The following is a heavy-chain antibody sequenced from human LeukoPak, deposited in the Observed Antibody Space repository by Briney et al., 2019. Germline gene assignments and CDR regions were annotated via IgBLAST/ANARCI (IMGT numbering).Heavy chain of an antibody. Sequence: MASETLSLTCTVSGGSISSYYWSWIRQPPGKGLEWIGYIYYSGSTNYNPSLKSRVTISVDTSKNQFSLKLSSVTAADTAVYYCAREAEGEPYYFDYWGQGTLVTVSS. CDR2: IYYSGST. CDR1: GGSISSYY. CDR3: AREAEGEPYYFDY. J-gene: IGHJ4*02. V-gene: IGHV4-59*01. D-gene: IGHD1-26*01.